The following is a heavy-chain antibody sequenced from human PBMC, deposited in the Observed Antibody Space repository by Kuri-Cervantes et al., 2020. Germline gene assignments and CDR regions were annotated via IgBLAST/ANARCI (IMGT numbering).Heavy chain of an antibody. Sequence: GSLRLSCTVSGGSISSYYWSWIRQPPGKGLEWIGYIYYSGSTNYNPSLKSRVTISVDTSKNQFALKLSSVTAADTAVYYCARGGAPWFDPWGQGTLVTVSS. CDR3: ARGGAPWFDP. V-gene: IGHV4-59*01. J-gene: IGHJ5*02. CDR1: GGSISSYY. CDR2: IYYSGST. D-gene: IGHD1-26*01.